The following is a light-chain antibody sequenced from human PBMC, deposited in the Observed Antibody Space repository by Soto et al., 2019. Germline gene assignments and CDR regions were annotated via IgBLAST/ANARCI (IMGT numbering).Light chain of an antibody. Sequence: QSALTQPASVSGSPGQSITISCTGTSSDVGSYNLVSWYQQHPGKAPKLMIYEVSKRPSGVSNRVSGYKSGNTASLPISGLQSENEADYYCFSYAGRSSYVFGTGTKLTV. J-gene: IGLJ1*01. CDR3: FSYAGRSSYV. V-gene: IGLV2-23*02. CDR2: EVS. CDR1: SSDVGSYNL.